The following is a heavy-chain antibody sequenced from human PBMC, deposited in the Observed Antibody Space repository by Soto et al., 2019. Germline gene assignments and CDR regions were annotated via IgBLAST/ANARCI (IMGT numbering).Heavy chain of an antibody. V-gene: IGHV1-69*13. CDR1: GCTFGSYV. CDR3: AKRTAYSCSALHYRGYCWMED. J-gene: IGHJ1*01. D-gene: IGHD2-2*01. CDR2: IIPIFGTT. Sequence: SVNCSLKDSGCTFGSYVITWARQAPGQVIEWIGGIIPIFGTTNYAQNFQGRVTVTADESRSTSYMELSSLSSEDTAVYYCAKRTAYSCSALHYRGYCWMEDWGEGTRVTASS.